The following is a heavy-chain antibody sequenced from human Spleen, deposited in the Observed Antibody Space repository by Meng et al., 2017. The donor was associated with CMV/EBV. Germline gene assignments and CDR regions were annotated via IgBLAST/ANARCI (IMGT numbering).Heavy chain of an antibody. CDR3: AREGCTSTTCYPLPDIYL. V-gene: IGHV3-48*04. CDR2: ISSGSTII. Sequence: GESLKISCAASGFTFGSFSMNWVRQAPGKGLEWISYISSGSTIIYYADSVKGRFTTSRDNAKNSLYLQMNSLRVDDTAVYYCAREGCTSTTCYPLPDIYLWGQGTLVTVSS. CDR1: GFTFGSFS. J-gene: IGHJ4*02. D-gene: IGHD2-2*01.